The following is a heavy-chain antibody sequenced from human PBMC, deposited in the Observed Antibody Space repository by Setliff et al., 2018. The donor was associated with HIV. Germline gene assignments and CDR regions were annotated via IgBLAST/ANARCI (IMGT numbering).Heavy chain of an antibody. CDR2: VFHTGST. D-gene: IGHD1-26*01. J-gene: IGHJ4*02. Sequence: PSETLSLTCSISGASISSGRYYWTWIRQPAGKGLEWIGHVFHTGSTNYNSSLKSRLTISTDTSKNQFHLNLSSVTATDTAVYYCATMGGQGTHSDYWGQGTLVTVSS. CDR1: GASISSGRYY. CDR3: ATMGGQGTHSDY. V-gene: IGHV4-61*09.